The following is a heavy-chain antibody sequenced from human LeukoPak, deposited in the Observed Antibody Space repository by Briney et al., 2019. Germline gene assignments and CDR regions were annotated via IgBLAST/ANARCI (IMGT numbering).Heavy chain of an antibody. J-gene: IGHJ6*02. CDR1: VYTFTGYY. Sequence: ASVKVSCKASVYTFTGYYMHWVRQAPGQGLEWMGWIKPNSGGTNYAEKFQGRVAMTRDTSISTAYMELSRLRSDDTAVYYCASASSSLGYYYYGMDVWGQGTTVTVSS. D-gene: IGHD6-13*01. CDR2: IKPNSGGT. CDR3: ASASSSLGYYYYGMDV. V-gene: IGHV1-2*02.